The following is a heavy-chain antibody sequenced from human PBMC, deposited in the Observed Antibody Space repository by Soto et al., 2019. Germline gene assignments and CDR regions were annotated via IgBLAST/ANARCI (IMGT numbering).Heavy chain of an antibody. Sequence: ASVKVSCKASGYTFTSCAMHWVRQAPGQRLEWMGWINAGNGNTKYSQKFQGRVTITRDTSASTAYMELSSLRSEDTAVYYCARDWGYCSGGSCYSGAFDIWGQGTMVTVSS. CDR3: ARDWGYCSGGSCYSGAFDI. D-gene: IGHD2-15*01. V-gene: IGHV1-3*01. CDR2: INAGNGNT. J-gene: IGHJ3*02. CDR1: GYTFTSCA.